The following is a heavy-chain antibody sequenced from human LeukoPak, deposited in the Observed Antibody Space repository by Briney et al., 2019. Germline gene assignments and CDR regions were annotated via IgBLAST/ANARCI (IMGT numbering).Heavy chain of an antibody. D-gene: IGHD4-17*01. J-gene: IGHJ5*02. CDR3: ARDVHGDYGSGWFDP. Sequence: SVKVSCKTSGGTFNNSAISWVRQAPGQGLEWLGGIMPLFGTAGYAQKSQGRVTITKDESTRTVYLELTSLTSDDTAVYYCARDVHGDYGSGWFDPWDQGTLVSVSS. CDR1: GGTFNNSA. CDR2: IMPLFGTA. V-gene: IGHV1-69*05.